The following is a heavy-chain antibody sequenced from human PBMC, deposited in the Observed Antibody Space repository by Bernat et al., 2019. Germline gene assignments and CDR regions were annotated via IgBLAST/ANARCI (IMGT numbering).Heavy chain of an antibody. V-gene: IGHV3-7*03. Sequence: EVQLVESRGDLVQPGGSLRLSCAASGFTFTNYWMSWVRQAPGKGLEWVANINQDGSDKYYVDSVRGRFTISRDNAKNSLFLQMNSLRAEDTAVYYCARSPATGTVDYWGQGTLVTVSS. J-gene: IGHJ4*02. CDR1: GFTFTNYW. D-gene: IGHD1-1*01. CDR2: INQDGSDK. CDR3: ARSPATGTVDY.